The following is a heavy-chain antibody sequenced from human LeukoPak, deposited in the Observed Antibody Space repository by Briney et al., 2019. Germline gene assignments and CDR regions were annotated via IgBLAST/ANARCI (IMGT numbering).Heavy chain of an antibody. CDR2: IYYSGTT. D-gene: IGHD2-15*01. Sequence: SQTLSLTCTVSGGSVSSRDYYWTWFRQPPGKGLEWIGYIYYSGTTYYNPSLKSRLTISVDTSKNQFSLKLSSVTAADTAVYYCARLGYCSGGSCYPFDYWGQGTLVTVSS. CDR1: GGSVSSRDYY. CDR3: ARLGYCSGGSCYPFDY. V-gene: IGHV4-30-4*08. J-gene: IGHJ4*02.